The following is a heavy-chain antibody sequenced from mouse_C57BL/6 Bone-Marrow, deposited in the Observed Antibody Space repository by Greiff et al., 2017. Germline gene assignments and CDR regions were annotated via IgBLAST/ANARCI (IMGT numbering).Heavy chain of an antibody. CDR2: INPYNGGT. CDR3: ARSHYGSSYNY. D-gene: IGHD1-1*01. Sequence: VQLQQSGPVLVKPGAPVKMSCKASGYTFTDYYMNWVKQSHGKSLEWIGVINPYNGGTSYNQKFKGKATLTVDKSSSTAYMGLNSLTSEDSAVYYCARSHYGSSYNYWGQGTTLTVSS. V-gene: IGHV1-19*01. J-gene: IGHJ2*01. CDR1: GYTFTDYY.